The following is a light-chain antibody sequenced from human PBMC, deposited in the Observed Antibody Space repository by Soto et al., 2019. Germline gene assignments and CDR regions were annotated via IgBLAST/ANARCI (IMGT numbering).Light chain of an antibody. CDR1: SNDVGSYNL. Sequence: QSALTQPASVSGSPGQSITISGTGTSNDVGSYNLVSWYQQHPGKAPKLMIYEVSKRPSGVSSRFSGSKSGNTASLTISGLQPEDEADYYCCSDGGSRVFGTGTKLTVL. CDR3: CSDGGSRV. CDR2: EVS. J-gene: IGLJ1*01. V-gene: IGLV2-23*02.